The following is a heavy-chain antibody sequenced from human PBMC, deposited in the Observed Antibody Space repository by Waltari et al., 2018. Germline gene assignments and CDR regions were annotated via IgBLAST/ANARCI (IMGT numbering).Heavy chain of an antibody. V-gene: IGHV4-59*01. CDR3: AREAYYYGSGSQRIIDY. CDR1: GGSISSYY. Sequence: QVQLQESGPGLVKPSETLSLTCTVSGGSISSYYWSWIRQPPGKGMEWIGYIYYSGSTNYNPSLKSRVTISVDTSKNQFSLKLSSVTAADTAVYYCAREAYYYGSGSQRIIDYWGQGTLVTVSS. D-gene: IGHD3-10*01. J-gene: IGHJ4*02. CDR2: IYYSGST.